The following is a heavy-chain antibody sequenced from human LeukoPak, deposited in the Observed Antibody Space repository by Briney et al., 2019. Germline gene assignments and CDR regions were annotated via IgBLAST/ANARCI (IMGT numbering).Heavy chain of an antibody. V-gene: IGHV4-34*01. D-gene: IGHD3-22*01. CDR3: STSGGSSGYSESLDY. J-gene: IGHJ4*02. Sequence: SETLSLTCAVCGGSFSGYYWSWIRQPPGKGLEWIGEINHSGSTNYNPSLKSRVTISVDTSKNQFSLKLSSVTAADTAVYYWSTSGGSSGYSESLDYWAREPWSPSPQ. CDR2: INHSGST. CDR1: GGSFSGYY.